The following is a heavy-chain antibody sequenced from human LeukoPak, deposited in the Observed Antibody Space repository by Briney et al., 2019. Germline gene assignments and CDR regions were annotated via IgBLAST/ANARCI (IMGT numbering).Heavy chain of an antibody. CDR1: GGSISSSSYY. J-gene: IGHJ3*02. V-gene: IGHV4-39*01. D-gene: IGHD3-3*01. CDR3: ARRIIGGDAFDI. CDR2: IYYSGST. Sequence: SETLSLTCTVSGGSISSSSYYWGWIRQPPGKGLEWIGSIYYSGSTYYNPSLKSRVTISVDTSKNQFSLKLSSVTAADTAAYYCARRIIGGDAFDIWGQGTMVTVSS.